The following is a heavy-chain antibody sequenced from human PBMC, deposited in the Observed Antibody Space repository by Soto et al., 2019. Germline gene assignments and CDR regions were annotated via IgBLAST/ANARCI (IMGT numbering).Heavy chain of an antibody. J-gene: IGHJ6*02. Sequence: GASVKVSCKASGGTFSSYAISWVRQAPGQGFEWMGGIIPIFGTANYAQKFQGRVTITADESTSTAYMELSSLRSEDTAVYYCARVSRPNRSTDCSSTSCYGGAGVEYYYYYGMDVWGQGTTVTVSS. D-gene: IGHD2-2*01. CDR2: IIPIFGTA. CDR3: ARVSRPNRSTDCSSTSCYGGAGVEYYYYYGMDV. V-gene: IGHV1-69*13. CDR1: GGTFSSYA.